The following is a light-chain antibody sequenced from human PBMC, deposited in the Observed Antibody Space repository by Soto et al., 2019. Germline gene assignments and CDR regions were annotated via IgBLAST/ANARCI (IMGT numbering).Light chain of an antibody. CDR3: QHFNSYPQGLT. CDR2: DAS. CDR1: QGISSA. J-gene: IGKJ4*01. V-gene: IGKV1-13*02. Sequence: AIQLTQSPSSLSASVGDRVTITCRASQGISSALAWYQQKPGKAPKLLIYDASSLESGVPSRFSGSGSGTDFTLTISSLQPEDFATYYCQHFNSYPQGLTFGGGTKVDIK.